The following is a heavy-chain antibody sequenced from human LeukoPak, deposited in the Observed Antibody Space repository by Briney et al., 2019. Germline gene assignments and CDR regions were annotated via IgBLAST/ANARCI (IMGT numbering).Heavy chain of an antibody. V-gene: IGHV4-34*01. J-gene: IGHJ4*02. CDR1: GGSFSGYY. Sequence: PSETLSLTCAVYGGSFSGYYWSWIRQPPGKGLEWIGEINHSGSTNYNPSLKSRVTISVDTSKNQFSLKLSSVTAADTAVYYCARQRYDYVWGSYRGDFDYWGQGTLVTVSS. CDR3: ARQRYDYVWGSYRGDFDY. D-gene: IGHD3-16*02. CDR2: INHSGST.